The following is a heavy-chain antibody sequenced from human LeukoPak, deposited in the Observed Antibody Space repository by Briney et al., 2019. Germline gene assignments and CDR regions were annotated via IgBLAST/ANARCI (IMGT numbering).Heavy chain of an antibody. J-gene: IGHJ4*02. CDR2: IRVSGGGAT. Sequence: GGSLRLSCAAAGFTFSVYAMTWVRQARGKGLEWVSTIRVSGGGATYYADSVQGRFTISRDNSKNTLYLQMSSLRVEDTAVYYCAKPTGTGVAKWYFDSWGQGTLVTVSS. D-gene: IGHD3-10*01. CDR1: GFTFSVYA. V-gene: IGHV3-23*01. CDR3: AKPTGTGVAKWYFDS.